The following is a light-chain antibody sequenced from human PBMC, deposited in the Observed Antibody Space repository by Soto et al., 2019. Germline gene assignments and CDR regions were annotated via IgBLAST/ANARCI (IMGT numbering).Light chain of an antibody. J-gene: IGKJ3*01. Sequence: EIVLTQSPATLSLSPGERATLSCRASQSVSSYLAWYQQKPGQAPRLLIYDASNRATGIPARFSGSGSGTDFPLTISSLQPEDFAVYYCQQRCNWPLTFGPGTKVDIK. V-gene: IGKV3-11*01. CDR2: DAS. CDR3: QQRCNWPLT. CDR1: QSVSSY.